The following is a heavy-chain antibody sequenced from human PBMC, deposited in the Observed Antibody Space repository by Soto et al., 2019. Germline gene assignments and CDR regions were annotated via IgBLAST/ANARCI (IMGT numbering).Heavy chain of an antibody. J-gene: IGHJ6*02. CDR3: AAGDYYYYYGMDV. D-gene: IGHD2-21*02. V-gene: IGHV1-58*01. CDR1: GFAFTSSS. Sequence: SVKVSCKASGFAFTSSSVQWVLQARGQRLEWIGWIVVGSGNANYAQKFQERVTITRDMSTSTAYMELSSLRSEDTAVYYCAAGDYYYYYGMDVWGQGTTVTVSS. CDR2: IVVGSGNA.